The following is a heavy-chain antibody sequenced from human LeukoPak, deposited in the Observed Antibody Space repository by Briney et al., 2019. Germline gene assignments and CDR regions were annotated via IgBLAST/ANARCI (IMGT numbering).Heavy chain of an antibody. J-gene: IGHJ4*02. D-gene: IGHD6-19*01. CDR2: ISGSGGST. CDR3: AKDLREQWLARYFDY. Sequence: GGSLRLSCAASGFTFSSYAMSWVRQAPGKGLEWVSAISGSGGSTYYADSVKGRFTISRDNSKNALYLQMNSLRAEDTAVYYCAKDLREQWLARYFDYWGQGTLVTVSS. CDR1: GFTFSSYA. V-gene: IGHV3-23*01.